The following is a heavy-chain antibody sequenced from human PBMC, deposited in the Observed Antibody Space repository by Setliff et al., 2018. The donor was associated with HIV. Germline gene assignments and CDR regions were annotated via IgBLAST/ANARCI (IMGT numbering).Heavy chain of an antibody. CDR1: GYTFTTYG. CDR3: AREGLWFGDRGYYMDV. D-gene: IGHD3-10*01. J-gene: IGHJ6*03. V-gene: IGHV1-18*01. Sequence: ASVNVSCKASGYTFTTYGITWVRQAPGQGLEWMGWIGTDNGNTNYAQKFQGRVTMTTDTSTSTVYMELGSLISDDTAVYYCAREGLWFGDRGYYMDVWGTGTAVTSP. CDR2: IGTDNGNT.